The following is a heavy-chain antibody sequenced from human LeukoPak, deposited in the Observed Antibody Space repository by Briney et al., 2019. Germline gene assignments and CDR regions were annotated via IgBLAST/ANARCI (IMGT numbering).Heavy chain of an antibody. J-gene: IGHJ4*02. V-gene: IGHV3-30-3*01. D-gene: IGHD2-8*01. CDR3: ARDGCTNGVCYIFDY. Sequence: GGSLRPSCAASGFTFSSYAMHWDRQAPGKGLEWVAVISYDGSNKYYADSVKGRFTISRDNSKNTLYLQMNSLRAEDTAVYYCARDGCTNGVCYIFDYWGQGTLVTVSS. CDR1: GFTFSSYA. CDR2: ISYDGSNK.